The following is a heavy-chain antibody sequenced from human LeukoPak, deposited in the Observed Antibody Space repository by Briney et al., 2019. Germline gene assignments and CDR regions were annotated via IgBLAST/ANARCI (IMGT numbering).Heavy chain of an antibody. V-gene: IGHV3-33*08. D-gene: IGHD6-13*01. CDR3: ARELLIAAARPYGG. CDR2: IWYDGSNK. Sequence: GGSLRLSCAGAGFSITDHLMDWVRQAPGKGLEWVAVIWYDGSNKYYADSVKGRFTISRDNSKNTLYLQMNSLRAEDTAVYYCARELLIAAARPYGGWGQGTLVTVSS. J-gene: IGHJ4*02. CDR1: GFSITDHL.